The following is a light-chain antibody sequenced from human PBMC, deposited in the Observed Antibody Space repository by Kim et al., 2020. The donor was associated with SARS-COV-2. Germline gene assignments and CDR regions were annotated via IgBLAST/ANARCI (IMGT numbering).Light chain of an antibody. J-gene: IGLJ3*02. CDR2: RDS. V-gene: IGLV3-9*01. Sequence: VSVALGQTARITCGGNNIGSKSVHWYQQKPGQAPVLVIYRDSNRPSGIPERFSGSNSGNTATLTISRAQAGDEADYYCQVWDSSTGVFGGGTQLTVL. CDR1: NIGSKS. CDR3: QVWDSSTGV.